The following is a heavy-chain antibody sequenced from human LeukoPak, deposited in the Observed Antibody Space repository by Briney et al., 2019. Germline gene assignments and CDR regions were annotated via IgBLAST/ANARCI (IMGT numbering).Heavy chain of an antibody. V-gene: IGHV3-15*01. Sequence: GGSLRLSCAASGFTFSNAWMSWVRQAPGKGLEWVGRIKTKTDDGTTDYAAHVKGRFTISRDDSRNTLYLQMNSLKTEDTALYYCTTVDAAGPLDYWGQGTLVTVSS. CDR1: GFTFSNAW. CDR3: TTVDAAGPLDY. D-gene: IGHD5-18*01. J-gene: IGHJ4*02. CDR2: IKTKTDDGTT.